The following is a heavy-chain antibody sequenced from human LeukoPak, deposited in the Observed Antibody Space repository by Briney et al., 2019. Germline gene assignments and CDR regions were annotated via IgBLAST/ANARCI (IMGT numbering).Heavy chain of an antibody. CDR1: GGSISGSSYY. D-gene: IGHD1-26*01. V-gene: IGHV4-39*07. Sequence: PSETLSLTCTVSGGSISGSSYYWGWIRQPPGKGLEWIGSIYYSGSTYYNPSLKSRVTISVDTSKNQFSLKLSSVTAADTAVYYCARGLRPIVGATGYFDYWGQGTLVTVSS. CDR3: ARGLRPIVGATGYFDY. CDR2: IYYSGST. J-gene: IGHJ4*02.